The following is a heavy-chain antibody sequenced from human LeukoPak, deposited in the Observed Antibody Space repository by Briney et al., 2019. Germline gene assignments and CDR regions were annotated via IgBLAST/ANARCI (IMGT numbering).Heavy chain of an antibody. D-gene: IGHD3-22*01. CDR2: IICGRSNK. Sequence: GGSLRLSCAASGFTFSSYSMNWARQSPGKGLEWVTDIICGRSNKYYADSVKGRFTISRGNSNNTLYLQMNSLRADDTAVYYCAKVSAFYYDSSGYSAPFDHWGQGTLVTVSS. CDR3: AKVSAFYYDSSGYSAPFDH. V-gene: IGHV3-30*18. CDR1: GFTFSSYS. J-gene: IGHJ4*02.